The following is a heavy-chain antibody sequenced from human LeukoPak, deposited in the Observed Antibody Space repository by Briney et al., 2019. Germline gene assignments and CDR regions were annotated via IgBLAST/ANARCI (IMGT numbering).Heavy chain of an antibody. CDR3: AREGSSKPSDGMDV. J-gene: IGHJ6*02. Sequence: GGSLRLSCAASGFTFSSYSMNWARQAPGKGLEWVSSISSSSSYIYYADSVKGRFTISRDNAKNSLYLQMNSLRAEDTAVYYCAREGSSKPSDGMDVWGQGTTVTVSS. D-gene: IGHD2-15*01. CDR2: ISSSSSYI. CDR1: GFTFSSYS. V-gene: IGHV3-21*01.